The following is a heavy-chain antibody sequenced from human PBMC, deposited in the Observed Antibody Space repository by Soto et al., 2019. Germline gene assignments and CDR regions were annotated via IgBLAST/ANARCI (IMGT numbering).Heavy chain of an antibody. J-gene: IGHJ6*02. V-gene: IGHV1-69*13. CDR1: GGTFSSYA. CDR3: AVGYXSSGYYPPPYYYYGMDV. Sequence: SVKVSCKASGGTFSSYAISWVRQAPGQGLEWMGGIIPIFGTANYAQKFQGRVTITADESTSTAYMELSSLRSEDTAVYYCAVGYXSSGYYPPPYYYYGMDVWGQGTTVTVPS. CDR2: IIPIFGTA. D-gene: IGHD3-22*01.